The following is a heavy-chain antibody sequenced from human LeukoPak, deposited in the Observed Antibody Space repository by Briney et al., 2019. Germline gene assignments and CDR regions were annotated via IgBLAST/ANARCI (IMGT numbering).Heavy chain of an antibody. D-gene: IGHD2-21*02. V-gene: IGHV3-11*01. CDR2: ISSSGSTI. J-gene: IGHJ3*02. Sequence: GRSLRLSCAASGFTVSSNYMSWIRQAPGKGLEWVSYISSSGSTIYYADSVKGRFTISRDNAKNSLYLQMNSLRAEDTAVYYCAGTYCGGDCYSFGAFDIWGQGTMVTVSS. CDR1: GFTVSSNY. CDR3: AGTYCGGDCYSFGAFDI.